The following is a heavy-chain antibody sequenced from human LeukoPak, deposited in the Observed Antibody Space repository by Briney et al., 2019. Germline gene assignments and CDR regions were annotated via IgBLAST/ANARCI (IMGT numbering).Heavy chain of an antibody. CDR2: ISYDGSNK. CDR1: GFTFSSYA. J-gene: IGHJ4*02. CDR3: ARESGYCSGGSCYSTFDY. V-gene: IGHV3-30-3*01. D-gene: IGHD2-15*01. Sequence: PGGSLRLSCAASGFTFSSYAMHWVRQAPGKGLEWVAVISYDGSNKCYADSVKGRFTISRDNSKNTLYLQMNSLRAEDTAVYYCARESGYCSGGSCYSTFDYWGQGTLVTVSS.